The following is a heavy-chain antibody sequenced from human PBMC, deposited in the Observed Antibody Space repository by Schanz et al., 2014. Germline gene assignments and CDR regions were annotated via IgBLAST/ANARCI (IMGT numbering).Heavy chain of an antibody. D-gene: IGHD2-21*02. CDR2: IGGSGDST. J-gene: IGHJ6*03. CDR1: GFTFSNHA. V-gene: IGHV3-23*01. CDR3: ARPSDSSWYMDV. Sequence: EVHLLESGGGLVQPGGSLRLSCAASGFTFSNHALSWVRQAPGKGLEWVSGIGGSGDSTHYADSVKGRFIISRDNAKNSVFLQMNRLRAEDTAVYYCARPSDSSWYMDVWGKGTTVTVSS.